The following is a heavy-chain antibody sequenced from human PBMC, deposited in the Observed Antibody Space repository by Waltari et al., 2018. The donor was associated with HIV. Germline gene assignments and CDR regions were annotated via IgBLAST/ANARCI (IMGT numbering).Heavy chain of an antibody. V-gene: IGHV3-33*01. Sequence: QVQLVESGGGVVQPGRSLRPSCAASGFTVSTYGMQRVRQAPGKGLGWVAVIWYNGSNTYYTDSVKGRFTIAGDNSNNALYLQMYRLRAEDTAVYYCARDVQGYCGGERCFYGMDVWGQGTTVTVSS. D-gene: IGHD2-21*01. CDR1: GFTVSTYG. J-gene: IGHJ6*02. CDR3: ARDVQGYCGGERCFYGMDV. CDR2: IWYNGSNT.